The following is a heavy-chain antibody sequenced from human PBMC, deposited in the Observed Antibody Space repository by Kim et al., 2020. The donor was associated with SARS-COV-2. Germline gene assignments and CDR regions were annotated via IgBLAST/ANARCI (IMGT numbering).Heavy chain of an antibody. J-gene: IGHJ4*02. V-gene: IGHV3-21*01. CDR3: ARDDRSWVPYDY. Sequence: GGSLRLSCAASGFTFSSYSMNWVRQAPGKGLEWVSSISSSSSYIYYADSVKGRFTISRDNAKNSLYLQMNSLRAEDTAVYYCARDDRSWVPYDYWGQGTLVTVSS. CDR1: GFTFSSYS. D-gene: IGHD3-22*01. CDR2: ISSSSSYI.